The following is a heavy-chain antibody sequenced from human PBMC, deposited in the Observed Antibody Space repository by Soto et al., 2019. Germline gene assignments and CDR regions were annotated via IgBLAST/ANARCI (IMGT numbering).Heavy chain of an antibody. CDR3: ARGDIVLVPAAMSRLYYYYGMDV. V-gene: IGHV3-33*01. J-gene: IGHJ6*02. D-gene: IGHD2-2*01. CDR2: IWYDGSNK. CDR1: GFTFSSYG. Sequence: QVQLMESGGSVVQPGRSLRLSCAASGFTFSSYGMHWVRQAPGKGLEWVAVIWYDGSNKYYADSVKGRFTISRDNSKNTLYLRMNSLRAEDTAEYYCARGDIVLVPAAMSRLYYYYGMDVWGQGTTVTVSS.